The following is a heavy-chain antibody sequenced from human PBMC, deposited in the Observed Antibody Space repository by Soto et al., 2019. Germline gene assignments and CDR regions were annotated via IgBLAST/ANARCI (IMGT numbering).Heavy chain of an antibody. V-gene: IGHV3-23*01. D-gene: IGHD2-15*01. CDR1: GFTFSSYA. CDR3: AKEGWRHLADHYFDY. J-gene: IGHJ4*02. CDR2: ISGSGGST. Sequence: EVQLLESGGGLVQPGGSLRLSCAASGFTFSSYAMSWVRQAPGKGLEWVSAISGSGGSTYYADSVKGRFTISRDNSKDTLYLQMNSLRAEDTSLYYCAKEGWRHLADHYFDYWCQGTLVTVSS.